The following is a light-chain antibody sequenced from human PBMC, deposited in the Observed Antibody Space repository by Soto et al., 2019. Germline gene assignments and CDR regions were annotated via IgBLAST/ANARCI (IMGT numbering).Light chain of an antibody. J-gene: IGLJ1*01. CDR3: LLSYNSPYV. V-gene: IGLV7-46*01. CDR2: DTT. Sequence: QAVVTQRPSLTVSPGGTVTLTCGSSTGAVSDGHYPYWFQQKPGQVPMTLIYDTTNRHSWTPARFSGSLLGGKAALSLSGAQPEDEAEYYCLLSYNSPYVYGTRPKVTVL. CDR1: TGAVSDGHY.